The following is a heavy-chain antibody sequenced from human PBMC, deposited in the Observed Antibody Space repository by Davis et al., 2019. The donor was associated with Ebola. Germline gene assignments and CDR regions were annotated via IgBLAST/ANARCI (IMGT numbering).Heavy chain of an antibody. CDR1: GYTFTGYY. D-gene: IGHD2-8*01. CDR3: ARAGGYCTNGVCYSWFDP. V-gene: IGHV1-2*04. J-gene: IGHJ5*02. Sequence: AASVKVSCKASGYTFTGYYMHWVRQAPGQGLEWMGWINPNSGGTNYAQKFQGWVTMTRNTPTSTVYMERSSLSTEDTAVYYRARAGGYCTNGVCYSWFDPWGQGTLVTVSS. CDR2: INPNSGGT.